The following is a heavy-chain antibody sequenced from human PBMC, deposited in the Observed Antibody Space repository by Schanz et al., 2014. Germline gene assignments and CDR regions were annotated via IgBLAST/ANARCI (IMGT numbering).Heavy chain of an antibody. J-gene: IGHJ4*02. Sequence: VQLVESGGGLVQPGGSLRLSCSASGFTFSIYAMHWVRQAPGQGLEWMGIINPSGGSTSYAQKFQGRVTMTRDTSTSTVYMELSSLRSEDTAVYYCARDGEAAAGCDYWGQGTLVTVSS. D-gene: IGHD6-13*01. CDR2: INPSGGST. V-gene: IGHV1-46*03. CDR1: GFTFSIYA. CDR3: ARDGEAAAGCDY.